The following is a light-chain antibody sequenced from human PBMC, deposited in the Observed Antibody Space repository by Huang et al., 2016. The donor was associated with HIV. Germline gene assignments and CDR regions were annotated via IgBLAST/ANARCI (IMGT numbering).Light chain of an antibody. J-gene: IGKJ5*01. CDR3: QQYDNGPIA. CDR1: QSVSSN. V-gene: IGKV3-15*01. CDR2: GAS. Sequence: EIVMTQSPATLSVSPGERATLSCRASQSVSSNLAWYQQKHGKAPRLLIDGASTGVTGIPARFSGSGSGTEFTLTISSLQSEDFAVYYCQQYDNGPIAFGQGTRLEI.